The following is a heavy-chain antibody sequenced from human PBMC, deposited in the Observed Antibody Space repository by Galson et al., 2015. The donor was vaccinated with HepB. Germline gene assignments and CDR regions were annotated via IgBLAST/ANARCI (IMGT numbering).Heavy chain of an antibody. CDR3: ATWTHGYVSSGAFDI. D-gene: IGHD5-18*01. J-gene: IGHJ3*02. V-gene: IGHV1-3*01. Sequence: QSGAEVKKPGESLRISCKASGYTFTSYAMHWVRQAPGQRLEWMGWINAGNGNTKYSLKFQGRVTITRDTSASTAYMELSSLRSEDTAVYYCATWTHGYVSSGAFDIWGQGTVVTVS. CDR2: INAGNGNT. CDR1: GYTFTSYA.